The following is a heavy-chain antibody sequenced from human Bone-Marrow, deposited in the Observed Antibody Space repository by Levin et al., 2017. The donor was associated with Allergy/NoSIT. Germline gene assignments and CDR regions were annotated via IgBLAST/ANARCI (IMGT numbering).Heavy chain of an antibody. V-gene: IGHV3-15*07. CDR3: TTDPPYYYDSSGYCDFGMDG. D-gene: IGHD3-22*01. CDR1: GFTFTNAW. J-gene: IGHJ6*02. CDR2: IRSKADGGTT. Sequence: GGSLRLSCAASGFTFTNAWMNWVRQAPGKGLEWVGRIRSKADGGTTDYAAPVQGRFTISRDDSKNTLFLQMNSLKTEDTATYYCTTDPPYYYDSSGYCDFGMDGWGQGTTVTVSS.